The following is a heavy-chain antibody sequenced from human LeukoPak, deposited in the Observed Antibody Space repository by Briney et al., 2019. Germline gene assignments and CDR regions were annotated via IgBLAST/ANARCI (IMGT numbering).Heavy chain of an antibody. CDR2: ISGSGGST. D-gene: IGHD3-10*02. CDR1: GFTFSSYA. Sequence: PGGSLRPSCAASGFTFSSYAMSWVRQAPGKGLEWVSAISGSGGSTYYADSVKGRFTISRDNAKNSLYLQMNSLRAEDTAVYYCAELGITMIGGVWGNGTTVTVSS. V-gene: IGHV3-23*01. CDR3: AELGITMIGGV. J-gene: IGHJ6*04.